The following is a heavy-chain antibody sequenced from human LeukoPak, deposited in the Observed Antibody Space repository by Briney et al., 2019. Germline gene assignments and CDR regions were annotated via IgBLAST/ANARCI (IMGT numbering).Heavy chain of an antibody. D-gene: IGHD4-17*01. CDR3: ARLQDGDYVAY. Sequence: SETQSLTCTVSGGSISSYYWSWIRQPPGKGLEWIGYIYYSGSTNYNPSLKSRVTISVDTSKNQFSLKLSSVTAADTAVYYCARLQDGDYVAYWGQGTLVTVSS. CDR2: IYYSGST. CDR1: GGSISSYY. V-gene: IGHV4-59*01. J-gene: IGHJ4*02.